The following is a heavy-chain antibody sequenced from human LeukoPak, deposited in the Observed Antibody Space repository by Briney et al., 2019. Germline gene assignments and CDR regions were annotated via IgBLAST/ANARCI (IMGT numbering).Heavy chain of an antibody. D-gene: IGHD3-22*01. J-gene: IGHJ1*01. CDR3: ARLKDSSGYHQR. CDR1: GGSISSSSYY. Sequence: SETLSLTCTVSGGSISSSSYYWGWIRQPPGKGLEWIGSIYYSGSTNYNPPLKSRVTISVDTSKNQFSLKLSSVTAADTAVYYCARLKDSSGYHQRWGQGTLVTVSS. V-gene: IGHV4-39*07. CDR2: IYYSGST.